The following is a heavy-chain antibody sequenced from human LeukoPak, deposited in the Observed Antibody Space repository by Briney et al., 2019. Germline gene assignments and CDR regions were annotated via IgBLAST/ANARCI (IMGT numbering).Heavy chain of an antibody. Sequence: GGSLRLSCAAAGLSFSSYDMYWVRQAPGKGLEWVAYISTSGSTIDYADSVKGRFTISRDNAKNSLYLQMNSLRAEDTAVYYCARVTTATRNYYYYMDVWGKGTTVTVSS. D-gene: IGHD1-1*01. J-gene: IGHJ6*03. CDR2: ISTSGSTI. CDR1: GLSFSSYD. V-gene: IGHV3-48*04. CDR3: ARVTTATRNYYYYMDV.